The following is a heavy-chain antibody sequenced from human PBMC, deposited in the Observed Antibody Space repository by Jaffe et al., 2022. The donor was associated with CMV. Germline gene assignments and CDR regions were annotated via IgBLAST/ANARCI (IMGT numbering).Heavy chain of an antibody. J-gene: IGHJ6*02. Sequence: QVQLVQSGAEVKKPGASVKVSCKASGYTFTSYGISWVRQAPGQGLEWMGWISAYNGNTNYAQKLQGRVTMTTDTSTSTAYMELRSLRSDDTAVYYCARGSHSGSYLSYYYYYGMDVWGQGTTVTVSS. CDR3: ARGSHSGSYLSYYYYYGMDV. V-gene: IGHV1-18*01. D-gene: IGHD1-26*01. CDR1: GYTFTSYG. CDR2: ISAYNGNT.